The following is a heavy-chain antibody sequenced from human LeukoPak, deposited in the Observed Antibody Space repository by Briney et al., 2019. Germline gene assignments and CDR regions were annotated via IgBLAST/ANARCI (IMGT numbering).Heavy chain of an antibody. D-gene: IGHD1-1*01. J-gene: IGHJ5*02. CDR1: GYGFSDVY. V-gene: IGHV1-2*02. Sequence: ASVKVSCKASGYGFSDVYFNWVRQAPRQGPEWMGWINPHSGATNYAQRFQGRISMDASFDTAYIELSRLTSDDTAVYYCATSSTVTHTRDPWGQGTLVTVSS. CDR2: INPHSGAT. CDR3: ATSSTVTHTRDP.